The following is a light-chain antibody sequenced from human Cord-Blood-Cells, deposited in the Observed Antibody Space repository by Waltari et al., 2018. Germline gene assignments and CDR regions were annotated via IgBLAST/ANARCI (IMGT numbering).Light chain of an antibody. J-gene: IGKJ4*01. Sequence: EIVMTQSPATLSVSPGERATLSCSASQSVSSNLAWYQQEHGQSPRLLIYGASTRATGIPARFSCSRSGTDFTVTICSLQSEDFAVYYCQQYNNWPPLTFGGGTKVEMK. V-gene: IGKV3-15*01. CDR2: GAS. CDR3: QQYNNWPPLT. CDR1: QSVSSN.